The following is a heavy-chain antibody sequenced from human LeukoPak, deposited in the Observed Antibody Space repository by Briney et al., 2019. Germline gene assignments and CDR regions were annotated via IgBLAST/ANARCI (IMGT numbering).Heavy chain of an antibody. D-gene: IGHD3-10*01. CDR3: ARGSGSHYYYYYMDV. V-gene: IGHV4-59*01. Sequence: SETLSLTCTVSGGSISSYYWSWIRQPPGKGLEWIGYIYYSGSTNYNPSLKSRVTISVDTSKNQFSLKLSSVTAADTAVYYCARGSGSHYYYYYMDVWGKGTRSPSP. CDR1: GGSISSYY. J-gene: IGHJ6*03. CDR2: IYYSGST.